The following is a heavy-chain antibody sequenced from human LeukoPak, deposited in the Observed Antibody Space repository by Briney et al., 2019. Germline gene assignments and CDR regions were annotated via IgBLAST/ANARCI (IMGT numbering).Heavy chain of an antibody. D-gene: IGHD2/OR15-2a*01. CDR3: ARHVRLDPGYFDY. J-gene: IGHJ4*02. CDR2: IFYSGST. Sequence: SETLSLTCTVSGGSISSYYWSWFRQPPGKGLEWIGYIFYSGSTNYNPSLKSRVTTSVDASKNQFSLKLSSVTAADTAVYYCARHVRLDPGYFDYWGQGTLVTVSS. CDR1: GGSISSYY. V-gene: IGHV4-59*08.